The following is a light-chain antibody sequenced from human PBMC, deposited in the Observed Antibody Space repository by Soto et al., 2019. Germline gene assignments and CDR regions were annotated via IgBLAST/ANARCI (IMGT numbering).Light chain of an antibody. Sequence: QSALTQPASVSGSPGQSITISCTGTSSDVGGYNYVSWYQQHPGTAPKLMIYDVSNRPSGVSNRFSGSKSGNTASLTISGLQAEDEADYYCSSYTSISTLVFGGGTKLTV. CDR3: SSYTSISTLV. CDR2: DVS. CDR1: SSDVGGYNY. V-gene: IGLV2-14*01. J-gene: IGLJ2*01.